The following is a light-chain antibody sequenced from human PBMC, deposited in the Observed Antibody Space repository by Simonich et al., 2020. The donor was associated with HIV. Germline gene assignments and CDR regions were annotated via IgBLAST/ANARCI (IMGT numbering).Light chain of an antibody. CDR1: QSVSSH. Sequence: EIVMTQSPATLSVSPGERATLSCRASQSVSSHLAWDQQKPGQAPRRLIYGASTRATGIPARFSGSGSGTEFTLTISSLQPEDFATYFCQQSYSTPWTFGQGTKVEIK. V-gene: IGKV3-15*01. CDR3: QQSYSTPWT. J-gene: IGKJ1*01. CDR2: GAS.